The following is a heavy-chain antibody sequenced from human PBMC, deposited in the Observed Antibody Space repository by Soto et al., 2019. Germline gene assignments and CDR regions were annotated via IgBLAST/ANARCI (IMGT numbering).Heavy chain of an antibody. D-gene: IGHD3-3*01. Sequence: GASVKVSCKASGYTFTSYAIHWVRQAPGQRLEWMVCINAGNGNTKYSQKFQGRVTITRDTSASTAYMELSSLRSEDTAVYYCARDKYYDFWSGYYYYYGMDGWGQGTTVTSP. CDR2: INAGNGNT. CDR1: GYTFTSYA. CDR3: ARDKYYDFWSGYYYYYGMDG. J-gene: IGHJ6*02. V-gene: IGHV1-3*01.